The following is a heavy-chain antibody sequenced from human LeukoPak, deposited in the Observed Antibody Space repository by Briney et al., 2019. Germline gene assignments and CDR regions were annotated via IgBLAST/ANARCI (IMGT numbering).Heavy chain of an antibody. CDR2: ISYDGSNE. CDR1: GFTFSSYG. Sequence: VRSLRLSCAVSGFTFSSYGMPWVRQAPGKGLEWVAVISYDGSNEYYADSVKGRFTISRDNSKNTLYLQMNSLRAEDTAVYYCAKASDYGGNSGASFDAFDIWGQGTMVTVSS. D-gene: IGHD4-23*01. J-gene: IGHJ3*02. V-gene: IGHV3-30*18. CDR3: AKASDYGGNSGASFDAFDI.